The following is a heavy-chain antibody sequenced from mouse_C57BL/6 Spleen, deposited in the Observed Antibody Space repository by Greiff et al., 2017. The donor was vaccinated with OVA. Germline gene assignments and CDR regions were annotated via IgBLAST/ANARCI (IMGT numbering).Heavy chain of an antibody. Sequence: VQLQQSGAELVKPGASVKLSCTASGFNIKDYYMHWVKQRTEQGLEWIGRIDPEDGATTYAPKFQGKATITADKSSNTAYRQLSSLTSEDTAVYYCARETPGSDCWGQGTTLTVSS. CDR1: GFNIKDYY. J-gene: IGHJ2*01. CDR2: IDPEDGAT. CDR3: ARETPGSDC. D-gene: IGHD1-1*01. V-gene: IGHV14-2*01.